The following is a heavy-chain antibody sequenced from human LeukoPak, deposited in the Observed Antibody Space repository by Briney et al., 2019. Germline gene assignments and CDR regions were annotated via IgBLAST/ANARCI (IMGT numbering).Heavy chain of an antibody. CDR2: ISNSGGST. Sequence: GGCLRPSCAASAFTFSSYTMSWVRQAPGKGLEWDSAISNSGGSTYYADSVKGRFTISRDNSKNTLDLQMNSLRAEDTAVYYCAKDGYVSWAYQLSHFDYWGQGTLVTVSS. J-gene: IGHJ4*02. D-gene: IGHD2-2*03. CDR1: AFTFSSYT. CDR3: AKDGYVSWAYQLSHFDY. V-gene: IGHV3-23*01.